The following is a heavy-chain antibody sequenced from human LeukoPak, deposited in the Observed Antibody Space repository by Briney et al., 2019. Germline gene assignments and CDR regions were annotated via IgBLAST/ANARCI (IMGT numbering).Heavy chain of an antibody. D-gene: IGHD3-10*01. CDR1: GGSISSSSYY. CDR2: IYYSGST. V-gene: IGHV4-39*07. J-gene: IGHJ5*02. CDR3: ARVSGYYYGSGSPEWFDP. Sequence: SETLSLTCTVSGGSISSSSYYWGWIRQPPGKGLEWIGSIYYSGSTYYNPSLKSRVTISVGTSKNQFSLKLSSVTAADTAVYYCARVSGYYYGSGSPEWFDPWGQGTLVTVSS.